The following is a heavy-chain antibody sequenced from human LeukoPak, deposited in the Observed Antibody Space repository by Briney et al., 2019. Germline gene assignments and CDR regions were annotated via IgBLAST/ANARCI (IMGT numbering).Heavy chain of an antibody. Sequence: GGSLRLSSAASGFTFSSYWMSWVRQAPGKGLEWVANIKQDGSEKYYVDSVKGRFTISRDNAKNSLYLQMNSLRAEDRAVYYCARDRYDILTGVTFDYWGQGTLVTVSS. V-gene: IGHV3-7*01. J-gene: IGHJ4*02. CDR2: IKQDGSEK. CDR1: GFTFSSYW. CDR3: ARDRYDILTGVTFDY. D-gene: IGHD3-9*01.